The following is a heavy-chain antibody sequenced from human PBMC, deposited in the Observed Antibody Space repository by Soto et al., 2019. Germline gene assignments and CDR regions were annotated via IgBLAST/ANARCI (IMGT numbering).Heavy chain of an antibody. V-gene: IGHV4-59*13. CDR2: VYPGGSA. J-gene: IGHJ4*02. Sequence: SETLSLTCPVSGGSITGYYWSWIRQSLRKGLECIGYVYPGGSANYNPSLKGRVTTSVDTSKSQFSLKLSSVIAADTAVYYLVIGIGDVHFDYWGQGTVVTVSS. CDR1: GGSITGYY. CDR3: VIGIGDVHFDY. D-gene: IGHD3-16*01.